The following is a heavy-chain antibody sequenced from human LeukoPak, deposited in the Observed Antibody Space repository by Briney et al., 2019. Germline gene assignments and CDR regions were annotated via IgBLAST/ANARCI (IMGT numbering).Heavy chain of an antibody. V-gene: IGHV3-21*01. CDR2: ISSSSSFI. D-gene: IGHD6-13*01. CDR1: GFTFSNYN. CDR3: ARGSSSWPDCFDP. Sequence: GGSLRLSCAASGFTFSNYNMNWVRQAPGKGLEWVSSISSSSSFIYYADSVKGRFTISRDNAKNSLYLQMNSLRVEDTAVYYCARGSSSWPDCFDPWGQGTLVTVSS. J-gene: IGHJ5*02.